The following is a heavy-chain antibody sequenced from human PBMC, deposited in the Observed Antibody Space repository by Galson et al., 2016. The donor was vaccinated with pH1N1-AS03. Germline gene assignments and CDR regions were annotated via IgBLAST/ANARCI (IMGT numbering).Heavy chain of an antibody. CDR2: INGVGSSI. CDR3: ARGYDDSGPDDHRLFDS. CDR1: GISLCSSW. V-gene: IGHV3-74*01. J-gene: IGHJ5*01. D-gene: IGHD3-22*01. Sequence: SLRLTCAASGISLCSSWMHWVRQAPGRGLVWVSGINGVGSSIKYADAVKGRFTISRDNAKNMLYLQMNSLRADDAAVYYCARGYDDSGPDDHRLFDSWGQGTQVTVSS.